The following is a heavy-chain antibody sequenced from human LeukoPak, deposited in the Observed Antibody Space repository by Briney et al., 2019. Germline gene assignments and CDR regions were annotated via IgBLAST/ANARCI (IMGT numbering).Heavy chain of an antibody. CDR3: ARGGYDHNYYYYMDV. J-gene: IGHJ6*03. Sequence: SETLSLTCAVYGGSFSGAYWRWIRQPPGKGLEWIGEINHYGSTSYNPSLESRVTISVDTSKNQFSLNLNSVTAADTAVYYCARGGYDHNYYYYMDVWGKGTTVTVSS. D-gene: IGHD5-12*01. CDR2: INHYGST. V-gene: IGHV4-34*01. CDR1: GGSFSGAY.